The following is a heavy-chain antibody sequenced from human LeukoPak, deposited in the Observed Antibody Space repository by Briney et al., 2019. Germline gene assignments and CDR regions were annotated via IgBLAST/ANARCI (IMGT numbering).Heavy chain of an antibody. J-gene: IGHJ4*02. CDR2: IYHSGST. CDR3: ARAVSDIVATTFDY. D-gene: IGHD5-12*01. CDR1: GGSISSGGYY. Sequence: PSETLSLTCTVSGGSISSGGYYWSWIRQPPGKGLEWIGYIYHSGSTYYNPSLKSRVTISVDRSKNQFSLKLSSVTAADTAVYYCARAVSDIVATTFDYWGQGTLVTVSS. V-gene: IGHV4-30-2*01.